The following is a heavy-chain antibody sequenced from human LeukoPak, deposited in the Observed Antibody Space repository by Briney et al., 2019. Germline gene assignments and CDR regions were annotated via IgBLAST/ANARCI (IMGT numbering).Heavy chain of an antibody. J-gene: IGHJ4*02. Sequence: GESLRLSCTASGFTFTTYWMSWVRHPPGKGLEWVANIKQDGTEKYVDSVKGRFTISRDNAKNSLYLQMNSLRAEDTAVYYCAIRGSPMVRNYWGQGTLVTVSS. CDR3: AIRGSPMVRNY. V-gene: IGHV3-7*01. CDR2: IKQDGTEK. CDR1: GFTFTTYW. D-gene: IGHD3-10*01.